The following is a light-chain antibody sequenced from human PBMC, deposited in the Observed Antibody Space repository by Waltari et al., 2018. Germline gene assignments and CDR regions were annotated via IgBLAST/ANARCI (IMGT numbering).Light chain of an antibody. CDR2: RNN. J-gene: IGLJ3*02. CDR1: DANLYPNF. V-gene: IGLV1-44*01. Sequence: QSVRSQPPAASGTPGQRVTPPCSGTDANLYPNFVHWYPQPPGAAPTLLIYRNNQRPSGVPDRFSGSKSGTSASLAISGLRSEDEALYYCATWDGSVNGDWVFGGGTKLTVL. CDR3: ATWDGSVNGDWV.